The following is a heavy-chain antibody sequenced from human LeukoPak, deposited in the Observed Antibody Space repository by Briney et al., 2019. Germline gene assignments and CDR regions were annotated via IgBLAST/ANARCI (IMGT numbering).Heavy chain of an antibody. V-gene: IGHV1-2*02. CDR2: INPNSGDT. D-gene: IGHD4-17*01. Sequence: ASVKVSCKASEYTFSVYHIHWVRLAPGQGLEWMAWINPNSGDTNYAQKFQGRVTMTRDTSISTVYMEVSSLRFDDTAVYYCARESYGEEDNWGQGTLVTVSS. J-gene: IGHJ4*02. CDR3: ARESYGEEDN. CDR1: EYTFSVYH.